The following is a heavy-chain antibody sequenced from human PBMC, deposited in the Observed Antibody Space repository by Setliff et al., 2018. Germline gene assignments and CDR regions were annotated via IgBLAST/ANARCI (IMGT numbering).Heavy chain of an antibody. CDR1: GYNFITFG. CDR2: ISPYNEKT. D-gene: IGHD1-26*01. V-gene: IGHV1-18*01. CDR3: ARGVGAMGDY. J-gene: IGHJ4*02. Sequence: ASVKVSCKTSGYNFITFGISWVRQAPGQGLEWMGWISPYNEKTNYAERFQGRVTMTTDTSTTTVYMEVSSLRSEDTAVYYCARGVGAMGDYWGQGTLVTVSS.